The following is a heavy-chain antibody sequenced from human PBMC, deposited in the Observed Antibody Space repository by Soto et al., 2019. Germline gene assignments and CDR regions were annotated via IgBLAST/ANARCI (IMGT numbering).Heavy chain of an antibody. CDR2: MNPNSGDT. CDR3: ARGELLWFGELLR. D-gene: IGHD3-10*01. CDR1: GYTFTSYE. J-gene: IGHJ4*02. Sequence: QVQLVQSGAEVKKPGASVKVSCKASGYTFTSYEINWVRQATGQGLEWMGLMNPNSGDTGYAQKFQGRVTMTRNTSISTAYMELSSLRSEDTAVYYCARGELLWFGELLRWGQGTLVTVSS. V-gene: IGHV1-8*01.